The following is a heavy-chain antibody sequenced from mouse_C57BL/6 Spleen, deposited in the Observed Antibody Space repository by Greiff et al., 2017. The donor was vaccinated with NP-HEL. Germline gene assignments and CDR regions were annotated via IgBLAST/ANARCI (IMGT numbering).Heavy chain of an antibody. V-gene: IGHV1-53*01. J-gene: IGHJ2*01. Sequence: QVQLQQPGTELVKPGASVKLSCKASGYTFTSYWMHWVKQRPGQGLEWIGNINPSNGGTNYNEKFKGKATLTVDKSSSTAYMLLSSLTSEDSAVYFCARSGYEDYFDYWGQGTTLTVSS. CDR3: ARSGYEDYFDY. CDR2: INPSNGGT. D-gene: IGHD2-2*01. CDR1: GYTFTSYW.